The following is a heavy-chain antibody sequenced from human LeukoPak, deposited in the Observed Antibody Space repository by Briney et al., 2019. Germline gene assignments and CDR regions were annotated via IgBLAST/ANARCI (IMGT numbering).Heavy chain of an antibody. V-gene: IGHV3-21*01. Sequence: PGGSLRLSCAASGFTFSSYSMNWVRQAPGKGLEWVSSISSSSSYIYYADSVKGRFTISRDNAKNSLYLQMNSLRAEDTAVYYCAREGDSSSSGNRYFQHWGQGTLVTVSS. CDR3: AREGDSSSSGNRYFQH. CDR1: GFTFSSYS. D-gene: IGHD6-13*01. J-gene: IGHJ1*01. CDR2: ISSSSSYI.